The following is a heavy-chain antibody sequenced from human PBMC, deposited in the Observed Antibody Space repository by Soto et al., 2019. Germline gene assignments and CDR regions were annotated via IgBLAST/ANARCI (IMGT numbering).Heavy chain of an antibody. D-gene: IGHD2-2*01. Sequence: SVKVSCKASGGTFSNYAISCVRQAPGQVLEWMGGIIPIFNTANYAQKFQGRVTITADKSTSTAYMELSSLRSEDTAVYYCARGLVVPAGIRYYYYGMDVWGQGTTVTVSS. V-gene: IGHV1-69*06. CDR2: IIPIFNTA. J-gene: IGHJ6*02. CDR1: GGTFSNYA. CDR3: ARGLVVPAGIRYYYYGMDV.